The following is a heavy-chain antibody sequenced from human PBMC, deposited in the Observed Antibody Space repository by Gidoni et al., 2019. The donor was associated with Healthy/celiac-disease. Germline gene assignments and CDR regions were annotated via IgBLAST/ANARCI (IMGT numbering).Heavy chain of an antibody. Sequence: EVQLVESGGGLVKPGGSLILSCAASGFTFRSYSINWVRQAPGKGLDWVSSFSRSCIYIYYADSVKGLFTISRDNAKNSLYLQMNSLRAEDTAVYYCARDLAGSMDVWGQGTTVTVSS. J-gene: IGHJ6*02. CDR2: FSRSCIYI. CDR3: ARDLAGSMDV. D-gene: IGHD3-10*01. CDR1: GFTFRSYS. V-gene: IGHV3-21*01.